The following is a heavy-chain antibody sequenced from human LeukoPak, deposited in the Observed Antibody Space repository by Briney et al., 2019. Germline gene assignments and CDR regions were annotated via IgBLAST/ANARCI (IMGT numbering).Heavy chain of an antibody. CDR3: AREGIVVVPAEVYYYYYGMDV. Sequence: ASVKVSCKASGYTFTSYAMHWVRQAPGQRLEWMGRINAGNGNTKYSQKFQGRVTITRDTSASTAYMELSSLRSEDTAVYYCAREGIVVVPAEVYYYYYGMDVWGQGTTVTVSS. CDR2: INAGNGNT. V-gene: IGHV1-3*01. J-gene: IGHJ6*02. D-gene: IGHD2-2*01. CDR1: GYTFTSYA.